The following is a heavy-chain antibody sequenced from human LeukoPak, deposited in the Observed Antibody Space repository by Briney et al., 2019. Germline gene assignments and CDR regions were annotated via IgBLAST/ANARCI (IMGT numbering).Heavy chain of an antibody. CDR3: ARALEPSVAVIDY. CDR2: ISSSSTYI. D-gene: IGHD6-19*01. V-gene: IGHV3-21*01. J-gene: IGHJ4*02. Sequence: GGSLRLSCAASGFTFSAYSMNWVRQAPGKGLEWVSSISSSSTYIYYADSVKGRFTISRDNAKNSLYLQMNSLRAEDTAVYYCARALEPSVAVIDYWGQGTLVTVTS. CDR1: GFTFSAYS.